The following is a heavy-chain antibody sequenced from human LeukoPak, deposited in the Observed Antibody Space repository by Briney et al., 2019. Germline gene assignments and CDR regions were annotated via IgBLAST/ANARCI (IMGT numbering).Heavy chain of an antibody. CDR2: ISYDGSNK. V-gene: IGHV3-30*19. Sequence: GGSLRLSCAASGFTFSSYGMHWVRQAPGKGLEWVAVISYDGSNKYYADSVKGRFTISRDNSKNTLYLQMNSLRAEDTAVYYCARETVLLWFGESHNWFDPWGRGTLVTVSS. J-gene: IGHJ5*02. CDR1: GFTFSSYG. CDR3: ARETVLLWFGESHNWFDP. D-gene: IGHD3-10*01.